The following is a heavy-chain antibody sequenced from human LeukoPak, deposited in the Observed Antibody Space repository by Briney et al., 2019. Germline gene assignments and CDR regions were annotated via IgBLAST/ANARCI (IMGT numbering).Heavy chain of an antibody. D-gene: IGHD3-22*01. V-gene: IGHV4-59*08. CDR3: ARTLGYDSTTFYFDY. Sequence: SETLSLTCTVSGGSISSYYWSWIRQPPGKGLEWIGYIYYSGSTNYNPSLKSRLTISVDTSKNQFSLKLSSVTAADTAVYYCARTLGYDSTTFYFDYWGQGTLVTVSS. J-gene: IGHJ4*02. CDR1: GGSISSYY. CDR2: IYYSGST.